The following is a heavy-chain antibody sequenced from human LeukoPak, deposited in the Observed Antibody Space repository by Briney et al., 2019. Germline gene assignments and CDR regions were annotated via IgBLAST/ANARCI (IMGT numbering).Heavy chain of an antibody. V-gene: IGHV1-2*02. D-gene: IGHD2-2*01. J-gene: IGHJ4*02. CDR1: GYTFTGYY. Sequence: ASVKVSCKASGYTFTGYYMHWVRQASGQGLEWMGWINPNSGGTNYAQKFQGRVTMTRDTSISTAYMELSRLRSDDTAVYYCARGSDIVVVPAGRQDFDYWGQGTLVTVSS. CDR2: INPNSGGT. CDR3: ARGSDIVVVPAGRQDFDY.